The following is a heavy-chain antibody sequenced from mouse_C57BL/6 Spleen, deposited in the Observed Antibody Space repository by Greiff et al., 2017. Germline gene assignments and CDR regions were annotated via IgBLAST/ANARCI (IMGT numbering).Heavy chain of an antibody. CDR1: GYTFTSYW. D-gene: IGHD1-1*01. CDR3: ARRGSYYGSSYYAMDY. J-gene: IGHJ4*01. Sequence: QVQLQQPGAELVKPGASVKLSCKASGYTFTSYWMKWVKQRPGQGLEWIGEIDPSDSYTNYNQKFKGKATLTVDTSSSTAYMQLSSLTSEDSAVYYCARRGSYYGSSYYAMDYWGQGTSVTVSS. CDR2: IDPSDSYT. V-gene: IGHV1-50*01.